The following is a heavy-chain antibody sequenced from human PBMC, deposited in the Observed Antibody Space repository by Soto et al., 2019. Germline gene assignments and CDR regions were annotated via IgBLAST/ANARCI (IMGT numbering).Heavy chain of an antibody. J-gene: IGHJ4*02. Sequence: QVQLQESGPGLVKPSQTLSLTCTVSGDFISSGGYYWSWIRQLPGKGLEWIGYIYSSGTTYYNPSLKSRITISVDTSKNQFSLNLSSVTAADTAVYYCARTDSSGYYFGYWGQGTLVTVFS. CDR3: ARTDSSGYYFGY. CDR1: GDFISSGGYY. CDR2: IYSSGTT. V-gene: IGHV4-31*03. D-gene: IGHD3-22*01.